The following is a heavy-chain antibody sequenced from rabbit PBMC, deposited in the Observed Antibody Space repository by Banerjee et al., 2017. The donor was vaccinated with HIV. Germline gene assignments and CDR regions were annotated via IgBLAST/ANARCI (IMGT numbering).Heavy chain of an antibody. CDR2: IYAGGSGYT. CDR3: ARVDAGYAAYFNL. D-gene: IGHD6-1*01. CDR1: GFSLSSSYY. Sequence: QEQLVEPGGGLVKPGASLTLTCKASGFSLSSSYYMCWVRQAPGKGLEWIACIYAGGSGYTYYASWAKGRFTISKASSTTVTLQMTSLTAADTATYFCARVDAGYAAYFNLRGPGTLVTVS. J-gene: IGHJ4*01. V-gene: IGHV1S45*01.